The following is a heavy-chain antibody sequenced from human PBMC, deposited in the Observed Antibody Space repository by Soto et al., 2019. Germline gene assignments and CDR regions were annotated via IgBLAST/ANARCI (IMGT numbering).Heavy chain of an antibody. V-gene: IGHV1-18*01. D-gene: IGHD3-16*02. Sequence: QVQLVQSGAEVKKPGASVKVSCKASGYTLTNYGITWVRQAPGQGLEWMEWISAYNDNTNYAQKFQGRITLTTDTSTSTAYMELRGLRSDDTAFYYCARGGYDYVWGTYPPYDYWGQGTLVTVSS. CDR1: GYTLTNYG. CDR2: ISAYNDNT. J-gene: IGHJ4*02. CDR3: ARGGYDYVWGTYPPYDY.